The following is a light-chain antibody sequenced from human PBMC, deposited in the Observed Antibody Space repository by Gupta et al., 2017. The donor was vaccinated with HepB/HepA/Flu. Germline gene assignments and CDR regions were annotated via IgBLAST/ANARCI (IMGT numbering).Light chain of an antibody. CDR3: LQHNDFPLT. J-gene: IGKJ4*01. V-gene: IGKV1-17*01. CDR2: GAS. Sequence: DIQMTQSPSSLSASGGDRVTITCRASQGIRNGLAWYQHKAGKAPERLIYGASNLESGVPSRFSDSGSGTEFTLTITSLQPEDFATYFCLQHNDFPLTFGGGT. CDR1: QGIRNG.